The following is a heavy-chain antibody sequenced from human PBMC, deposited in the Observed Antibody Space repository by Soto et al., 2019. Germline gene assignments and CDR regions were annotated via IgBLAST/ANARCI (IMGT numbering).Heavy chain of an antibody. CDR3: ARHGHYYDSSGYYHHDLYYFDY. CDR1: GGSISSSSYY. CDR2: IYYSGST. J-gene: IGHJ4*02. V-gene: IGHV4-39*01. D-gene: IGHD3-22*01. Sequence: SETLSLTCTVSGGSISSSSYYWGWIRQPPGKGLEWIGSIYYSGSTYYNPSLKSRVTISVDTSKNQFSLKPSSVTAADTAVYYCARHGHYYDSSGYYHHDLYYFDYWGQGTLVTVSS.